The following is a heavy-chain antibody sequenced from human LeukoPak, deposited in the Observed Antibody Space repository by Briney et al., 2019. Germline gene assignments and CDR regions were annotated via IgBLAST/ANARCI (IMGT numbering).Heavy chain of an antibody. D-gene: IGHD3-10*01. CDR2: IKQDGSEK. CDR1: GFTFSSFW. Sequence: GGSLRLSCVASGFTFSSFWMSWVRQAPGKGLEWVANIKQDGSEKYYVDSVKGRFTISRDNAENSLYLQMNSLRAEDTAVYYCASDREYYYGSGSFDYWGQGTLVTVSS. J-gene: IGHJ4*02. V-gene: IGHV3-7*04. CDR3: ASDREYYYGSGSFDY.